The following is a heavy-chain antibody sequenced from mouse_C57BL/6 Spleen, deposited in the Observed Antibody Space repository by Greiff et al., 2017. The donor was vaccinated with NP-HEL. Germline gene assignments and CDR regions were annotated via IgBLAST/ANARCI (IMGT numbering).Heavy chain of an antibody. D-gene: IGHD1-1*01. Sequence: EVQLQQSGPELVTPGASVKISCKASGYTFTDYYMNWVKQSHGKSLEWIGDINPNNGGTSYNQKFKGKATLTVDKSSSTAYMELRSLTSEDSAVYYCARRDGSSLDYWGQGTTLTVSS. CDR3: ARRDGSSLDY. CDR2: INPNNGGT. CDR1: GYTFTDYY. V-gene: IGHV1-26*01. J-gene: IGHJ2*01.